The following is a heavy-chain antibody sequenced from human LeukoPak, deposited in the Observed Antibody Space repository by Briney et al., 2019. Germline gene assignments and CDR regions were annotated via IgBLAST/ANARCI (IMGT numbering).Heavy chain of an antibody. CDR3: ARELSSSSGFDY. D-gene: IGHD6-6*01. Sequence: PSETLSHTCAVSGDSLSSSSSYSGWIRQPPGKGLEWMGSIYYTGNIFYNSSLKSRVTMSVDTSRNQFSLKLTSVTAADTAFYYCARELSSSSGFDYWGQGTLVTVSS. CDR2: IYYTGNI. J-gene: IGHJ4*02. V-gene: IGHV4-39*02. CDR1: GDSLSSSSSY.